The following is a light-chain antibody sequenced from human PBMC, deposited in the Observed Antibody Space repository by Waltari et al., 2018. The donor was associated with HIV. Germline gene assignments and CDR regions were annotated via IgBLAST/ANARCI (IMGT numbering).Light chain of an antibody. CDR1: QSVSTN. CDR2: GAS. Sequence: EIVMTQSPATLSVSPGERATLSCRASQSVSTNLAWYQQIPGQAPRLLIYGASTRASGIPVRFSGSGSGTEFTLTISSLQSEDVAGYYCQQYKNWRRTFGGGTKVEIK. V-gene: IGKV3-15*01. CDR3: QQYKNWRRT. J-gene: IGKJ4*01.